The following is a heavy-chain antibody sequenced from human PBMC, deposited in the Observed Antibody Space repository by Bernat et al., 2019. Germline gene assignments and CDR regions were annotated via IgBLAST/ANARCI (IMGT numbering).Heavy chain of an antibody. Sequence: EVQLLESGGGLVQPGGSLRLSCAASGFTFSNYAMSWVRQAPGKGLEWVTGISSSGGTTYQADSVKGRFTISRDNFKNTLYLQMNSLRAEDTALYYCAKFTLTNWAVDWGQGTLVTVSS. CDR2: ISSSGGTT. J-gene: IGHJ4*02. CDR1: GFTFSNYA. CDR3: AKFTLTNWAVD. V-gene: IGHV3-23*01. D-gene: IGHD2-8*01.